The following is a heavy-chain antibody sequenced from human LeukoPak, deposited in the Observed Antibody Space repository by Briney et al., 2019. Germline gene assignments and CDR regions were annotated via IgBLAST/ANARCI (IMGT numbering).Heavy chain of an antibody. V-gene: IGHV1-46*01. J-gene: IGHJ6*02. CDR3: ARGGSPYCSGGSCYSDV. D-gene: IGHD2-15*01. Sequence: ASVKVSCKASGGTFSSYAISWVRQAPGQGLEWMGIINPSGGSTSYAQKFQGRVTMTRDTSTSTVYMELSSLRSEDTAVYYCARGGSPYCSGGSCYSDVWGQGTTVTVSS. CDR2: INPSGGST. CDR1: GGTFSSYA.